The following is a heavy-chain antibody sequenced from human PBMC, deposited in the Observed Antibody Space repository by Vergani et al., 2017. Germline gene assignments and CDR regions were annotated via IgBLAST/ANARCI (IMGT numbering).Heavy chain of an antibody. CDR1: GFTFSSYA. V-gene: IGHV3-23*01. CDR2: ISGSGGST. CDR3: AKVIGIFGVVTAKVQFDY. J-gene: IGHJ4*02. D-gene: IGHD3-3*01. Sequence: EVQLLESGGGLVQPGGSLRLSCAASGFTFSSYAMSWVRQAPGKGLEWVSAISGSGGSTYYADSVKGRFTISRDNSKNTLYLQMNSLRAEDTAVYYCAKVIGIFGVVTAKVQFDYWGQGTLVTVSS.